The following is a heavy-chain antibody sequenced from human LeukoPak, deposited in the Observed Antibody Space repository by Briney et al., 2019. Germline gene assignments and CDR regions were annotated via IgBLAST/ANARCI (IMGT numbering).Heavy chain of an antibody. D-gene: IGHD5-12*01. V-gene: IGHV3-74*01. J-gene: IGHJ6*03. CDR2: IKSDGSST. CDR1: GFTFSSHW. Sequence: GGSLRLSCAASGFTFSSHWMHWVRQVPGKGLVWVSRIKSDGSSTSYADSVKGRFTISRDNAKNSLYLQMNSLRAEDTAVYYCARAGYSGYDSRYYYYMDVWGKGTTVTVSS. CDR3: ARAGYSGYDSRYYYYMDV.